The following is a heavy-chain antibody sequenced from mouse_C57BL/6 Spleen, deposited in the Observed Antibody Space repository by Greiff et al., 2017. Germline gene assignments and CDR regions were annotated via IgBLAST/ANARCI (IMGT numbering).Heavy chain of an antibody. CDR1: GYAFSSSW. J-gene: IGHJ3*01. D-gene: IGHD4-1*01. V-gene: IGHV1-82*01. CDR2: IYPGDGAT. CDR3: AGTGTRFAY. Sequence: VQLQQSGPELVKPGASVKISCKASGYAFSSSWMNWVKQRPGKGLEWIGRIYPGDGATNYNGKFKGKATMTADKSSSTAYMQLSSLTSEDSAVYFCAGTGTRFAYWGQGTLVTVSA.